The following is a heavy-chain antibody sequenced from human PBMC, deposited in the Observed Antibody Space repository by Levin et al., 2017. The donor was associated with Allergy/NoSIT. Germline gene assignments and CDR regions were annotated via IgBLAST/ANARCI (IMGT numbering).Heavy chain of an antibody. CDR2: ISSDGSNK. Sequence: GGSLRLSCAASGFAFKDSGIHWVRQAPGKGLYWVAVISSDGSNKYYADSVKGRFTISRDNSKNTVYLQLNSLRAEDTALYYCAKDRATYFYHMDVWGKGTTVTVSS. D-gene: IGHD1-1*01. J-gene: IGHJ6*03. V-gene: IGHV3-30*18. CDR1: GFAFKDSG. CDR3: AKDRATYFYHMDV.